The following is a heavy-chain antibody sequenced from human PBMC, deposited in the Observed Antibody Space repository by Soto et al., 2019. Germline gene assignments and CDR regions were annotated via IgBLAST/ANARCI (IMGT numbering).Heavy chain of an antibody. CDR3: ARDNPNDPNEFTGMDV. J-gene: IGHJ6*02. D-gene: IGHD1-1*01. Sequence: HWVSLRISCAASRFPVISNYMSWVRQAPGKGLEWVSVIYSGGSTYYADSVKGRFTISRDNSKNTLYLQMNSLRAEDTAVYYCARDNPNDPNEFTGMDVWGQGTTVTVSS. V-gene: IGHV3-53*01. CDR1: RFPVISNY. CDR2: IYSGGST.